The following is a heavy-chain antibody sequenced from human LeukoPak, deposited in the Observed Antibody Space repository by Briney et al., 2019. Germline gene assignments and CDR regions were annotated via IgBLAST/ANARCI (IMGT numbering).Heavy chain of an antibody. Sequence: GASVKVSCKASGYIFTSYAMNWVRQAPGQGLEWMGWINTDTGNPTYAQGFTGRFVFSLDTSVSTAYLQISNLKAEDTAVYYCARETDYVWGSYQDYWGQGTLVTVSS. D-gene: IGHD3-16*02. CDR1: GYIFTSYA. CDR2: INTDTGNP. V-gene: IGHV7-4-1*02. CDR3: ARETDYVWGSYQDY. J-gene: IGHJ4*02.